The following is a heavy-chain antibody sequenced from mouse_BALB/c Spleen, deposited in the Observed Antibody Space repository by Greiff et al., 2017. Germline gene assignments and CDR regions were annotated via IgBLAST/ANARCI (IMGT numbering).Heavy chain of an antibody. V-gene: IGHV5-9-4*01. D-gene: IGHD2-10*02. CDR3: AREYGNYYAMDY. J-gene: IGHJ4*01. CDR2: ISSGGSYT. Sequence: EVQRVESGGGLVKPGGSLKLSCAASGFTFSSYAMSWVRQSPEKRLEWVAEISSGGSYTYYPDTVTGRFTISRDNAKNTLYLEMSSLRSEDTAMDYCAREYGNYYAMDYWGQGTSVTVSS. CDR1: GFTFSSYA.